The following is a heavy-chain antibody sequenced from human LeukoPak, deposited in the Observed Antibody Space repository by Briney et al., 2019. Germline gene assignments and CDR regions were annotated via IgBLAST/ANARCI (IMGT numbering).Heavy chain of an antibody. J-gene: IGHJ6*03. D-gene: IGHD1-26*01. CDR2: IIPIFGTA. Sequence: SVKVSCKASGGTFSSYAISWVRQAPGQGLEWMGGIIPIFGTANYAQKFQGRVTITTDEPTSTAYMELSSLRSEDTAVYYCARVSLSGANDYYYYMDVWGKGTTVTVSS. V-gene: IGHV1-69*05. CDR1: GGTFSSYA. CDR3: ARVSLSGANDYYYYMDV.